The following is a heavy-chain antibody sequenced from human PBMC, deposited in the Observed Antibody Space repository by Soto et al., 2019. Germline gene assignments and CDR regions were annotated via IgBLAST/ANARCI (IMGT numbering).Heavy chain of an antibody. CDR3: ARSRHGSRGQQLFYGMDV. D-gene: IGHD6-13*01. V-gene: IGHV3-9*01. J-gene: IGHJ6*02. CDR1: GFTFDDYA. CDR2: ISWNSGSI. Sequence: GGSLRLSCAASGFTFDDYAMHWVRQAPGKGLEWVSGISWNSGSIGYADSVKGRFTISRDNAKNSLYLQMNSLRAEDTALYYCARSRHGSRGQQLFYGMDVWGQGTTVTVSS.